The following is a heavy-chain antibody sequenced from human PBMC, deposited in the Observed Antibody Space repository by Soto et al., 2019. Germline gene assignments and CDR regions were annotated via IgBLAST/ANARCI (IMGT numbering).Heavy chain of an antibody. V-gene: IGHV3-33*01. Sequence: HPGGSLRLSCAASGFTFSSYGMHWVRQAPGKGLEWVAVIWYDGSNKYYADSVKGRFTISRDNSKNTLYLQMNSLRAEDTAVYYCARTPLRYYDFWSGPYYFDYWGQGTLVTVSS. CDR2: IWYDGSNK. CDR1: GFTFSSYG. D-gene: IGHD3-3*01. J-gene: IGHJ4*02. CDR3: ARTPLRYYDFWSGPYYFDY.